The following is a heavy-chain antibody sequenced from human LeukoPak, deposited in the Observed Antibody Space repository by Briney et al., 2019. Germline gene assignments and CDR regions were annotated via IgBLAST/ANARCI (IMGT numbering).Heavy chain of an antibody. CDR3: ARGGVAAKYYFDS. CDR1: GGSISPLY. D-gene: IGHD3-10*01. J-gene: IGHJ4*02. Sequence: SETLSLTYTVSGGSISPLYWSWIRQPPGKGLEFIGYIYYSGTTNYNPSLKSRVTLSVDTSKNQFSLKLSSVTAADTAVYYCARGGVAAKYYFDSWGQGTLVTVSS. CDR2: IYYSGTT. V-gene: IGHV4-59*11.